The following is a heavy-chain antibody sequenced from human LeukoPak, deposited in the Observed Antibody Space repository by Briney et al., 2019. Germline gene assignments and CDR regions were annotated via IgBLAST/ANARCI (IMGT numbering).Heavy chain of an antibody. V-gene: IGHV4-34*01. CDR2: INHSGST. CDR3: ARHAGIAAAGPYYFDY. Sequence: SETLSLTCAVYGGSFSGYYWSWIRQPPGKGLEWIGEINHSGSTNYNPSLKSRVTISVDTSKNQFSLKLSSVTAADTAVYYCARHAGIAAAGPYYFDYWGQGTLVTVSS. CDR1: GGSFSGYY. D-gene: IGHD6-13*01. J-gene: IGHJ4*02.